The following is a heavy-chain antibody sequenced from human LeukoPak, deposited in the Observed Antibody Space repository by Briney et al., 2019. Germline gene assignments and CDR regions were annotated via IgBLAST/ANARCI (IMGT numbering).Heavy chain of an antibody. J-gene: IGHJ6*03. V-gene: IGHV4-61*01. Sequence: SETLSLTCTVSGYSISSSYYWSWIRQPPGKGLEWIGYIYYSGSTNYNPSLKSRVTISVDTSKNQFSLKLSSVTAADTAVYYCARGDSYGGYYYYYMDVWGKGTTVTVSS. D-gene: IGHD5-18*01. CDR1: GYSISSSYY. CDR3: ARGDSYGGYYYYYMDV. CDR2: IYYSGST.